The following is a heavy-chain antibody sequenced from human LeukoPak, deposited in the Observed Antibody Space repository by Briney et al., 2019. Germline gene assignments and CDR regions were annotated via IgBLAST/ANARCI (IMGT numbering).Heavy chain of an antibody. J-gene: IGHJ4*02. V-gene: IGHV1-2*02. CDR3: ARDRDSSWYWGGTNFDY. CDR1: GYTSTGYY. D-gene: IGHD6-13*01. CDR2: INPNSGGT. Sequence: GASVKVSCKASGYTSTGYYMHWVRQAPGQGLEWMGWINPNSGGTNYAQKFQGRVTMTRDTSISTAYMELSRLRSDDTAVYYCARDRDSSWYWGGTNFDYWGQGTLVTVSS.